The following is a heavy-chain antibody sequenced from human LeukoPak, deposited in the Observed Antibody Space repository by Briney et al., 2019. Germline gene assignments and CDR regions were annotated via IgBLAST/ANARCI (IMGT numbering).Heavy chain of an antibody. CDR2: ISGSGGST. CDR1: GFTFRSYG. CDR3: AKKMPAEYTYDLYYFDY. D-gene: IGHD5-18*01. Sequence: PGGSLRLSCAASGFTFRSYGMSWVRQAPGKGLEWVSGISGSGGSTYSADSVKGRFTISRDNSKNTLYLQMNSLRAEDTALYYCAKKMPAEYTYDLYYFDYWGQGTLVTVSS. V-gene: IGHV3-23*01. J-gene: IGHJ4*02.